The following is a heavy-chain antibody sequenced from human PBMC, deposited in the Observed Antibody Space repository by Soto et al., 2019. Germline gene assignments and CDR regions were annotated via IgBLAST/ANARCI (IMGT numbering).Heavy chain of an antibody. D-gene: IGHD3-3*01. CDR2: ISAYNGNA. V-gene: IGHV1-18*04. J-gene: IGHJ6*02. CDR3: ARDLTYYDFWSGTYGMDV. Sequence: ASVKVSCKASGYTFTSYGISWVRQAPGQGLEWMGWISAYNGNANYAQKLQGRVTMTTDTSTSTAYMELRSLRSDDTAVYYCARDLTYYDFWSGTYGMDVWGQGTTVTVSS. CDR1: GYTFTSYG.